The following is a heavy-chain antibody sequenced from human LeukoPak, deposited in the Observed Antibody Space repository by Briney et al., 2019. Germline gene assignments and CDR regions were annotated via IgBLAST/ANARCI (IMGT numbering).Heavy chain of an antibody. D-gene: IGHD6-6*01. CDR2: IKQDGSEK. CDR3: ARFRDEYVYFDY. Sequence: PGGSLRLSCAASGFRFSSHWMSWVRQAPGKGLEGVATIKQDGSEKYYMDSVKGRFTISRDNAKNSLSLQLNSLRAEDTAVYYCARFRDEYVYFDYWGQGTLVTVSS. CDR1: GFRFSSHW. J-gene: IGHJ4*02. V-gene: IGHV3-7*01.